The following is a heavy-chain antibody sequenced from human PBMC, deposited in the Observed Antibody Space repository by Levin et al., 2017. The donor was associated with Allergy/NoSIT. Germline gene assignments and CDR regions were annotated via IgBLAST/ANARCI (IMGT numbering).Heavy chain of an antibody. D-gene: IGHD6-19*01. V-gene: IGHV3-30*18. CDR2: ISYDGSNK. CDR1: GFTFSSYG. J-gene: IGHJ4*02. CDR3: AKELWYSSGWYGFDY. Sequence: PSQTLSLTCAASGFTFSSYGMHWVRQAPGKGLEWVAVISYDGSNKYYADSVKGRFTISRDNSKNTLYLQMNSLRAEDTAVYYCAKELWYSSGWYGFDYWGQGTLVTVSS.